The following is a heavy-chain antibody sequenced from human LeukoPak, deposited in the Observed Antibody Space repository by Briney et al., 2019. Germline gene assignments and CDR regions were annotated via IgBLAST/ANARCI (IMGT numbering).Heavy chain of an antibody. V-gene: IGHV3-23*01. D-gene: IGHD3-22*01. CDR2: ISGSGGST. CDR1: RFTFSSYA. J-gene: IGHJ6*03. CDR3: AKGDCYDSIGRSYCHYYMDV. Sequence: GGSLRLSCAASRFTFSSYAMSWVRQAPGKGLEWVSAISGSGGSTYYADSVKGRFTISRDNSKNTLYLQMNSLRAEDTAVYYCAKGDCYDSIGRSYCHYYMDVWGKGITVTVSS.